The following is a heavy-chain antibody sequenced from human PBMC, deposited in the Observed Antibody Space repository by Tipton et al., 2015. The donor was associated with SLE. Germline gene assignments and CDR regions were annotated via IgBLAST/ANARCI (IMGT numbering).Heavy chain of an antibody. CDR1: GDSISSSNYY. D-gene: IGHD6-13*01. Sequence: TLSLTCTVSGDSISSSNYYWGWIRQSPGKGLKWIGTIYYSGSTYYNPSLKSRVTISVDTSKNQLSLKLNSVTAADTAVYYCARGDGYSSSWPGNWFDPWGQGTLVTVSS. J-gene: IGHJ5*02. V-gene: IGHV4-39*01. CDR2: IYYSGST. CDR3: ARGDGYSSSWPGNWFDP.